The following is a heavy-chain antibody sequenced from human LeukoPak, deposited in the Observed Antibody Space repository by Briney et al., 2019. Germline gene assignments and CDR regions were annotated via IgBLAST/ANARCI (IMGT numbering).Heavy chain of an antibody. CDR1: GFTFRNFA. D-gene: IGHD2-15*01. CDR3: AKDVWGSSGDLDAFDI. Sequence: GGSLRFSCAASGFTFRNFAMSWVRQAPGKGPEWVSGLSGDGETTYYADSVKGRFTISRDNSKNTLFLQMNSLRVEDTAVYSCAKDVWGSSGDLDAFDIWGQGTMVTVSA. CDR2: LSGDGETT. V-gene: IGHV3-23*01. J-gene: IGHJ3*02.